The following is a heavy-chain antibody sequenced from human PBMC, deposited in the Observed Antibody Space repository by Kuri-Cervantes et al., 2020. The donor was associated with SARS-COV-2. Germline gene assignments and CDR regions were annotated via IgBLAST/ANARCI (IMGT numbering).Heavy chain of an antibody. CDR2: ISGSGGST. CDR3: AKAPLAFYYSSSSWFDP. Sequence: GESLKISCAASGFTFSSYAMSWVRQAPGKGLEWVSAISGSGGSTYYADSVKGRFTISRDNSKNTLYLQMNSLRAEDTAVYYGAKAPLAFYYSSSSWFDPWDQGTLVTVSS. J-gene: IGHJ5*02. D-gene: IGHD6-6*01. CDR1: GFTFSSYA. V-gene: IGHV3-23*01.